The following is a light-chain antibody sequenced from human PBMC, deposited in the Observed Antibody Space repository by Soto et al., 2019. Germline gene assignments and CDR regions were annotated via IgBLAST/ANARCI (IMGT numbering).Light chain of an antibody. CDR2: GAS. J-gene: IGKJ1*01. CDR1: QSISSSY. Sequence: EIVLTQSPGTLSLSLGERATLSCRASQSISSSYLAWYQQKPGQAPGLLIYGASSRATGIPDRFSGSGSGKDFTLTISRLEPEDFAVYYCQQYGRTFGQGTKVDIK. CDR3: QQYGRT. V-gene: IGKV3-20*01.